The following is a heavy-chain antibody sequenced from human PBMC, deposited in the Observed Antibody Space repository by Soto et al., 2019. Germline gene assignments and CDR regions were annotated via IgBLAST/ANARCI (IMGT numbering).Heavy chain of an antibody. D-gene: IGHD1-1*01. CDR3: VRDGTKTLRDWFEH. V-gene: IGHV4-4*07. CDR2: LYATGTT. J-gene: IGHJ5*02. CDR1: GASISGFY. Sequence: SVSGASISGFYWSLMRKSAGKGLEWIGRLYATGTTDYNPSLKSRVMMSVETSKKQFSLKLRSVTAADTAVYYCVRDGTKTLRDWFEHWGQKIALTVSS.